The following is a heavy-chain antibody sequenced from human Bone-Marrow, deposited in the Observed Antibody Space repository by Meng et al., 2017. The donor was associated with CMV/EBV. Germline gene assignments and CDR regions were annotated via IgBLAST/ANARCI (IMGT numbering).Heavy chain of an antibody. J-gene: IGHJ5*02. V-gene: IGHV3-21*03. CDR1: GFSFHKYS. CDR2: LSSSGGLI. Sequence: LSCAVSGFSFHKYSMNWVRQAPGKGLEWVSSLSSSGGLIRYADSVKGRFTISRDNTKNSLYLQMFSLRAEDTAVYYCARDSTSPWFDPWGQGTLVTVSS. CDR3: ARDSTSPWFDP.